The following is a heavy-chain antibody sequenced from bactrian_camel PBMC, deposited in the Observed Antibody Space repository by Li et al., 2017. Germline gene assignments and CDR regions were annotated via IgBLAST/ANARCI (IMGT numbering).Heavy chain of an antibody. D-gene: IGHD6*01. J-gene: IGHJ4*01. CDR2: IDSDGPT. V-gene: IGHV3S53*01. Sequence: AQLAESGGGSVQAGGSLTLACKTSARMFTSYCMGWFRQAPGKEREQVASIDSDGPTFYEDSVKGRFTISRDSAQNILYLQMNDLKPEDTGVYYCAADRWRQPCGHSDVGWYWSGRGPRSPSP. CDR1: ARMFTSYC.